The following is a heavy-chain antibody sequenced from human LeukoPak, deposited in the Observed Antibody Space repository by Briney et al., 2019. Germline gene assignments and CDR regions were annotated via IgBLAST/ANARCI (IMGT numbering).Heavy chain of an antibody. CDR2: ISSSSSYI. CDR3: ARGRWERQYYDILTGYGNFDY. CDR1: GFTFSSYS. D-gene: IGHD3-9*01. J-gene: IGHJ4*02. Sequence: PGGSLRLSCAASGFTFSSYSMNWVRQAPGKGLEWVSSISSSSSYIYYADSVKGRFTIARDNAKNSLYLQMTSLRAEDTAVYYCARGRWERQYYDILTGYGNFDYWGQGTLVTVSS. V-gene: IGHV3-21*01.